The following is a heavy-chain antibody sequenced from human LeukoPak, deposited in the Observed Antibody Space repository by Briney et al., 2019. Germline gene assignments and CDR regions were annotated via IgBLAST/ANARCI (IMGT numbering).Heavy chain of an antibody. Sequence: SETLSLTCTVSGGSISSYYWSWIRQPAGKGLEWIGRICTSGSTNYNPSLKSRVTMSVDTSKNQFSLKLSSVTAADTAVYYCARNANSRGYSGYATYYYYYYMDVWGKGTTVTVSS. D-gene: IGHD5-12*01. CDR3: ARNANSRGYSGYATYYYYYYMDV. CDR2: ICTSGST. V-gene: IGHV4-4*07. J-gene: IGHJ6*03. CDR1: GGSISSYY.